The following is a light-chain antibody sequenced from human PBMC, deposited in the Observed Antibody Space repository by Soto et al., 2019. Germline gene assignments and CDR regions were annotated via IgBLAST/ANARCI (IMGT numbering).Light chain of an antibody. CDR1: QSVRSNY. CDR3: QQYVSAPWT. J-gene: IGKJ1*01. V-gene: IGKV3-20*01. Sequence: EIVLTQSPGTLSLSPGERATLSCRASQSVRSNYLAWYQQKPGQAPRLLIYGASSRATGIPDRFSGSGSGTDFTLTISRLEPEDFAVYYGQQYVSAPWTFGQGTKVEIK. CDR2: GAS.